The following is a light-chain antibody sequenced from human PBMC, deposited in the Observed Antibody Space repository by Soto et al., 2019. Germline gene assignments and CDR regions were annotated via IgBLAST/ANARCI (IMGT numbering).Light chain of an antibody. CDR2: GAS. CDR1: QSVSSN. Sequence: EIVMTQSPATLSVSPGERATLSCRASQSVSSNLAWYQQKPGQAPRRLSYGASTTATAIPARFSGSGSGTEFTLTIRSLQSEDFAFYYGQQYNNWPRKFGQWTKVEI. CDR3: QQYNNWPRK. V-gene: IGKV3-15*01. J-gene: IGKJ1*01.